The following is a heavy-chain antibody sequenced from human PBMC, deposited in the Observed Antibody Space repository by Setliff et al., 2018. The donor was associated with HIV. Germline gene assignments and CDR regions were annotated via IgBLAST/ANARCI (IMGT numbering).Heavy chain of an antibody. D-gene: IGHD3-10*01. CDR2: IFRSGTT. Sequence: PSETLSLTCTLSGGSFVDYHWSWVRQPAGRGLEWIGRIFRSGTTDYKLSLKSRVTISIDPSRNQFSLRLTSVTAEDAAVYYCARDRHYSGLGSYGPWGPGTLVTVSS. CDR1: GGSFVDYH. CDR3: ARDRHYSGLGSYGP. V-gene: IGHV4-4*07. J-gene: IGHJ5*02.